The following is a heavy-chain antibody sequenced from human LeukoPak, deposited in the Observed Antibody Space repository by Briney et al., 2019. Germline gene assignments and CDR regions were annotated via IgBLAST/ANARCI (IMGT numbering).Heavy chain of an antibody. CDR1: GFIFSHKG. V-gene: IGHV3-30*02. J-gene: IGHJ4*02. Sequence: PGGSLRLSCVASGFIFSHKGMHWVRQAPGKGLEWVAFVRYDGTDKYYADSVKGRFTISRDNSKNTLYLQMNSLRAEDTAVYYCAKDLFGDYVQDYWGQGTLVTVSS. D-gene: IGHD4-17*01. CDR2: VRYDGTDK. CDR3: AKDLFGDYVQDY.